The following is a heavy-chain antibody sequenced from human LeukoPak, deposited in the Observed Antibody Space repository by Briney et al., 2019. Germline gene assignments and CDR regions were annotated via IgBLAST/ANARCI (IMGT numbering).Heavy chain of an antibody. Sequence: SETLSLTCAVSGGSISSSNWWSWVRQPPGKGLEWIGEIYHSGSTNYNPSLKSRVTISVDTSKNQFSLKLSSVTAADTAVYYCARVVPPHAFDIWGQGTMVTVSS. V-gene: IGHV4-4*02. J-gene: IGHJ3*02. CDR2: IYHSGST. D-gene: IGHD4-23*01. CDR1: GGSISSSNW. CDR3: ARVVPPHAFDI.